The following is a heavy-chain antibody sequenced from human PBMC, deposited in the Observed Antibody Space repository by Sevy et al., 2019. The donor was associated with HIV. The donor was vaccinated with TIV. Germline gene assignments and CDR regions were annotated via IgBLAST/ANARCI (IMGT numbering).Heavy chain of an antibody. CDR2: ISWNSGSI. CDR3: AKDIRAITMVTGLTFDP. J-gene: IGHJ5*02. V-gene: IGHV3-9*01. CDR1: GFTFDDYA. Sequence: GGSLRLSCAASGFTFDDYAMHWVRQAPGKGLEWVSGISWNSGSIGYAGSVKGRFTIYRDNAKNSLYLQMNSLRAEDTALYYCAKDIRAITMVTGLTFDPWGQGTLVPVSS. D-gene: IGHD3-10*01.